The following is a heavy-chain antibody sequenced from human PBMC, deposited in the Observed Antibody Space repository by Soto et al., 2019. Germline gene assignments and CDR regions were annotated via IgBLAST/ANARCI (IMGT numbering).Heavy chain of an antibody. Sequence: GGSLRLSCAASGFTFSIYAMSWVRQAPGKGLEWVSAISGSGGSTYYADSVKGRFTISRDNSKNTLYLQMNSLRAEDTAVYYCAKRRNPSQDFDYWGQGTLVTVSS. CDR3: AKRRNPSQDFDY. CDR2: ISGSGGST. D-gene: IGHD2-2*01. V-gene: IGHV3-23*01. CDR1: GFTFSIYA. J-gene: IGHJ4*02.